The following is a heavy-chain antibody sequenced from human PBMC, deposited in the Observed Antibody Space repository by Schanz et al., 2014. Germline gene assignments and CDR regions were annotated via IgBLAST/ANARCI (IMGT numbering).Heavy chain of an antibody. V-gene: IGHV3-30*02. J-gene: IGHJ4*02. D-gene: IGHD1-26*01. CDR2: IRYDGSNK. Sequence: QVQLVESGGGVVQPGGSLRLSCAASGFTFSSYGMHWVRQAPGKGLEWVAFIRYDGSNKYYADSVKGRFTISRDNSKNTLYLQMNSLRAEDTAVYYCATPPGGTVSHYPDYWGQGTLVTVSS. CDR1: GFTFSSYG. CDR3: ATPPGGTVSHYPDY.